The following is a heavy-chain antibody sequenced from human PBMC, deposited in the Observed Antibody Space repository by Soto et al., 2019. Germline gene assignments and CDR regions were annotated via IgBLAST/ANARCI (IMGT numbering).Heavy chain of an antibody. J-gene: IGHJ3*02. CDR3: ASSTYYYDSSGYTGPFDI. CDR2: TSGSGGST. CDR1: GFTFSSYA. V-gene: IGHV3-23*01. Sequence: GGSLRLSCAASGFTFSSYAMSWVRQAPGKGLEWVSATSGSGGSTYYADSVKGRFTISRDNSKNTLYLQMNSLRAEDTAVYYCASSTYYYDSSGYTGPFDIWGQGTMVTVSS. D-gene: IGHD3-22*01.